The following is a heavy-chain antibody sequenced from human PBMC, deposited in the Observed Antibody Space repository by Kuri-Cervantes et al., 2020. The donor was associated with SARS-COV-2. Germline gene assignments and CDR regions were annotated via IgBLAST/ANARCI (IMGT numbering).Heavy chain of an antibody. V-gene: IGHV4-61*02. Sequence: LRLSCTVSGGSISSGSYYWSWIRQPAGKGLEWIGRIYSAGDSNYNPSLKSRVTISLDRSKNQFSLKLTSVTAADTAVYYCARDIVVVPAATLDFGYYYYYMDVWGKGTTVTVSS. D-gene: IGHD2-2*01. CDR1: GGSISSGSYY. CDR2: IYSAGDS. J-gene: IGHJ6*03. CDR3: ARDIVVVPAATLDFGYYYYYMDV.